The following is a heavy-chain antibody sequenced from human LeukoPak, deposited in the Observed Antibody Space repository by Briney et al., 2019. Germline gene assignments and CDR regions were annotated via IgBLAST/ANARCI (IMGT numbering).Heavy chain of an antibody. CDR2: IRSSSSTI. CDR3: ARAKRNGFDI. V-gene: IGHV3-48*01. Sequence: GGSLRLSCEASGFTFSNYSMNWVRQAPGKGLEWVSYIRSSSSTIYYADSVKGRFTISRNNAKNSLYLQMNSLRAEDTAVYYCARAKRNGFDIWGQGTMVTVSS. J-gene: IGHJ3*02. CDR1: GFTFSNYS.